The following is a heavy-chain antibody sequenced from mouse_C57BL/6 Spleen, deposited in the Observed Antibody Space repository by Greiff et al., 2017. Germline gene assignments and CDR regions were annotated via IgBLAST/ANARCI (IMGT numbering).Heavy chain of an antibody. D-gene: IGHD1-2*01. CDR1: GYAFSSSW. CDR3: ARNGRRYYFDY. V-gene: IGHV1-82*01. CDR2: MYPGDGAT. J-gene: IGHJ2*01. Sequence: QVQLQQSGPELVKPGASVKISCKASGYAFSSSWMNWVKQRPGKGLEWIGRMYPGDGATNYSGKFKGKATLTADKSSCTAYMQLSSLTSESSAVYLCARNGRRYYFDYWGQGTTLTVSS.